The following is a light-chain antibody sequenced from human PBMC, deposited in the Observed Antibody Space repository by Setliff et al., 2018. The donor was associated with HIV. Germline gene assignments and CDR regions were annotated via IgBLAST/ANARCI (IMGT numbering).Light chain of an antibody. V-gene: IGLV2-14*01. Sequence: QSALTQPASVSGSPGQSITISCTGTSSDVRAYNYVSWYQQHPGKAPKLMIYDVNKRPSGVSHRFSGSKSGNTASLTISGLQPEDDADYSCSSYSSSNTYVVFGGGTKVTVL. CDR3: SSYSSSNTYVV. J-gene: IGLJ2*01. CDR1: SSDVRAYNY. CDR2: DVN.